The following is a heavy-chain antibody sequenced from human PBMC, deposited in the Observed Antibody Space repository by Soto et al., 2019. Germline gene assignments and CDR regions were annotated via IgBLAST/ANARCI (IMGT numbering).Heavy chain of an antibody. Sequence: GGSLRLSCAASGFTFSSYGMHWVRQAPGKGLEWVAVIWYDGSNKYYADSVKGRFTISRDNSKNTLYLQMNSLRAEDTAVYYCARVHDYGDYYDAFDIWGQGTMVTVSS. J-gene: IGHJ3*02. V-gene: IGHV3-33*01. CDR3: ARVHDYGDYYDAFDI. CDR2: IWYDGSNK. CDR1: GFTFSSYG. D-gene: IGHD4-17*01.